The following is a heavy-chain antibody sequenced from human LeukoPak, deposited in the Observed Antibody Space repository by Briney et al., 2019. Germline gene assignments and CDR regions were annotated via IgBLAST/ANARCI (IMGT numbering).Heavy chain of an antibody. V-gene: IGHV1-8*03. CDR1: GYTFTSYD. D-gene: IGHD5-12*01. Sequence: ASVKVSCKASGYTFTSYDINWVRQATGQGLEWMGWMNPNSGNTGYAQKFQGRVTITRNTSISTAYMELSSLRSEDTAVYYCAKDRGSYYYYYYMDVWGKGTTVTVSS. CDR3: AKDRGSYYYYYYMDV. J-gene: IGHJ6*03. CDR2: MNPNSGNT.